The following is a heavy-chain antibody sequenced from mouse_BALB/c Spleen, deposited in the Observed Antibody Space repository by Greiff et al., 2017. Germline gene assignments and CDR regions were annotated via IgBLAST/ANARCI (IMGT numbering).Heavy chain of an antibody. CDR3: ARGDYGYYYAMDY. CDR2: IDPSDSET. D-gene: IGHD1-2*01. V-gene: IGHV1S126*01. Sequence: QVQLQQSGPQLVRPGASVKISCKASGYSFTSYWMHWVKQRPGQGLEWIGMIDPSDSETRLNQKFKDKATLTVDKSSSTAYMQLSSPTSEDSAVYYCARGDYGYYYAMDYWGQGTSVTVSS. J-gene: IGHJ4*01. CDR1: GYSFTSYW.